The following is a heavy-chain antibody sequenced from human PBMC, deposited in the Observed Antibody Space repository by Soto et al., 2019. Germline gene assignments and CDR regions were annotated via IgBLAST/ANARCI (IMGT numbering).Heavy chain of an antibody. CDR2: INPNSGGT. V-gene: IGHV1-2*02. D-gene: IGHD2-15*01. CDR3: ARSGRYCSGGSCYSSVRNWFDP. J-gene: IGHJ5*02. CDR1: GYTFTGYY. Sequence: GASVKVSCKASGYTFTGYYMHWVRQAPGQGPEWMGWINPNSGGTNYAQKFQGRVTMTRDTSISTAYMELSRLRSDDTAVYYCARSGRYCSGGSCYSSVRNWFDPWGQGTLVTVSS.